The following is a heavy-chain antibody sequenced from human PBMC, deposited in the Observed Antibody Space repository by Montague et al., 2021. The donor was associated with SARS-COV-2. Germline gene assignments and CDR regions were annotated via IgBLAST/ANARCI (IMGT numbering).Heavy chain of an antibody. J-gene: IGHJ2*01. D-gene: IGHD3-10*01. CDR1: DGSLSNYY. Sequence: SETLSLTCAIYDGSLSNYYCYWIRQPPGKGLECIGEINRGGNTNXNPSLKSRVTISEDTSKNQFSLKLNSVTAADTAIYYCARVRDYFTSGNSNLGWYLDLWGRGTPVSVSS. CDR2: INRGGNT. CDR3: ARVRDYFTSGNSNLGWYLDL. V-gene: IGHV4-34*01.